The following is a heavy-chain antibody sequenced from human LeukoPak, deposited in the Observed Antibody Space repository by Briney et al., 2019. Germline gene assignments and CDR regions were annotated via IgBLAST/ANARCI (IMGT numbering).Heavy chain of an antibody. D-gene: IGHD3-16*02. CDR3: ARSVGGVIGQFDY. CDR2: IIPIFGTA. CDR1: GGTFSSYA. V-gene: IGHV1-69*13. Sequence: VASVKVSCKASGGTFSSYAISWVRPAPGQGLEWMGGIIPIFGTANYAQKFQGRVTITADESTSTAYMELSSLRSEDTAVYYCARSVGGVIGQFDYWGQGTLVTVSS. J-gene: IGHJ4*02.